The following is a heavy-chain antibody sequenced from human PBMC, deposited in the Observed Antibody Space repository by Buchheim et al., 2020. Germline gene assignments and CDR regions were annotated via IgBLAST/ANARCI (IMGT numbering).Heavy chain of an antibody. D-gene: IGHD1-26*01. CDR3: ARELHIVGPTSYYYYYYMDV. Sequence: EVQLVESGGGLVQPGGSLRLSCAASGFTFSSYEMNWVRQAPGKGLEWVSYISSSGSTIYYADSVKGRFTISRDNAKNSLYLQMNSLRAEDTAVYYCARELHIVGPTSYYYYYYMDVWGKGTT. CDR2: ISSSGSTI. V-gene: IGHV3-48*03. J-gene: IGHJ6*03. CDR1: GFTFSSYE.